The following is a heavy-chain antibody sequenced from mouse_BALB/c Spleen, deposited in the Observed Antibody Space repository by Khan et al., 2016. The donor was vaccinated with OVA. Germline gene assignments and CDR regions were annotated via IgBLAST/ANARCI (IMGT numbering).Heavy chain of an antibody. CDR2: IFPGTGTT. Sequence: VQLQESGAELVKPGASVKLSRKTSGYTFTSYWIQWVKQRPGQGLGWIGQIFPGTGTTYYNENFKGKATLTVDTSFNTAYMQFSSLTSEDSAVYFCARGYGGNYEFAYWGQGTLVTVSP. D-gene: IGHD1-1*01. CDR1: GYTFTSYW. J-gene: IGHJ3*01. CDR3: ARGYGGNYEFAY. V-gene: IGHV1S132*01.